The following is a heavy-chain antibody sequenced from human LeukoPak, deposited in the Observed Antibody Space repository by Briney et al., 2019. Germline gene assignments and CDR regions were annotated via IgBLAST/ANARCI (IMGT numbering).Heavy chain of an antibody. CDR1: GDSIRGYY. CDR3: ARQRGFGDYGYFDN. Sequence: SETLSLSCNVSGDSIRGYYWSWIRQPPGKGLEWIGYIYYSGSTNYNPSLESRVTMSVDTSKNQFSLRLSSVTAADTAVYYCARQRGFGDYGYFDNWGQGTLVTVSS. CDR2: IYYSGST. D-gene: IGHD4-17*01. J-gene: IGHJ4*02. V-gene: IGHV4-59*08.